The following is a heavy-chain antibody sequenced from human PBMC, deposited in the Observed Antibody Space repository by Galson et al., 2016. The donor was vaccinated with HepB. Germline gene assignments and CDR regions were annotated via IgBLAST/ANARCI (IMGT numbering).Heavy chain of an antibody. J-gene: IGHJ4*02. CDR3: ARHRGLYGVVTPEGYFDS. Sequence: QSGAEVTKPGESPRISCKASGYTFTSYWIGWVRQKAGKGLEWMGIIHAGDSDATYSPSFHGHVTFSIDKSTTTAHMQWRRLKASGTATYYCARHRGLYGVVTPEGYFDSWGQGTAVTVSP. CDR2: IHAGDSDA. V-gene: IGHV5-51*01. CDR1: GYTFTSYW. D-gene: IGHD3-3*01.